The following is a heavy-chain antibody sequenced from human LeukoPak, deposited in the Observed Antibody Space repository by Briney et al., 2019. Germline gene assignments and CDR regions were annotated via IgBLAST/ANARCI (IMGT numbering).Heavy chain of an antibody. V-gene: IGHV4-59*12. D-gene: IGHD3-22*01. CDR3: ARAVINYYDSSGYIGYFDY. CDR2: IYYSGST. Sequence: PSETLSLTCTVSRGSISPNYWTWIRQPPGKGLEWIGYIYYSGSTNYNPSLKSRVTISVDKSKNQFSLKLSSVTAADTAVYYCARAVINYYDSSGYIGYFDYWGQGTLVTVSS. J-gene: IGHJ4*02. CDR1: RGSISPNY.